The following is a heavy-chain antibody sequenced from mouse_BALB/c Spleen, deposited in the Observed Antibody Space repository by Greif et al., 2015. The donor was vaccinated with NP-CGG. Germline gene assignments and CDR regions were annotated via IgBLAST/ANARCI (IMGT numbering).Heavy chain of an antibody. Sequence: VQLQQPGPELVKPGASVKISCKTSGYTFTEYTLHWVKQRHGRSLEWIGGINPNNGGTIYNQKFKDKATLTEDRSSSTAYMELRSLTSEDSAVYYCVRKRYGNWYFDVWGAGTTVTVSS. V-gene: IGHV1-18*01. CDR3: VRKRYGNWYFDV. CDR1: GYTFTEYT. CDR2: INPNNGGT. D-gene: IGHD2-1*01. J-gene: IGHJ1*01.